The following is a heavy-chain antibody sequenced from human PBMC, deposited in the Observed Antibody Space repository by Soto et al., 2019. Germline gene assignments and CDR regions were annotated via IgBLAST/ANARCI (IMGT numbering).Heavy chain of an antibody. CDR1: GFTFSSYW. J-gene: IGHJ4*02. D-gene: IGHD3-16*01. CDR2: IKEDGSEK. Sequence: EVQLVESGGGLVQPGGSLRLSCAASGFTFSSYWMSWVRQAPDKGLEWVANIKEDGSEKYYVDSLKGRFTISRDNAKNSLYLQMHSLRAEDTAVYYCARRSDDFDYWGQGTLVTVSS. CDR3: ARRSDDFDY. V-gene: IGHV3-7*01.